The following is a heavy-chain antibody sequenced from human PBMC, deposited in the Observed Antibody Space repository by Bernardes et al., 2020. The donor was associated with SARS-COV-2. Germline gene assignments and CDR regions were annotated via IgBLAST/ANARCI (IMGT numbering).Heavy chain of an antibody. CDR1: GFTFSSYA. CDR3: ARTCAMMYSSGWPFDY. CDR2: ISYDGSNK. J-gene: IGHJ4*02. Sequence: GGSLRLSCAASGFTFSSYAMHWVRQAPGKGLEWVAVISYDGSNKYYADSVKGRFTISRDNSKNTLYLQMNSLRAEDTAVYYCARTCAMMYSSGWPFDYWGQGTLVTVSS. D-gene: IGHD6-19*01. V-gene: IGHV3-30*01.